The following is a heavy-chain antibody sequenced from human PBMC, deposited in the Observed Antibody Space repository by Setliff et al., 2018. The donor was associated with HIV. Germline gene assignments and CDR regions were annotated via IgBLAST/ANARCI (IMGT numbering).Heavy chain of an antibody. J-gene: IGHJ4*02. CDR2: INPKNGGT. CDR1: GYTFTGYF. V-gene: IGHV1-2*02. D-gene: IGHD6-19*01. CDR3: ARVAVSGTP. Sequence: GASVKVSCKASGYTFTGYFIHWVRQAPGQGLEWMAWINPKNGGTNYAQQFQGRVTLTRDTSISTAYMELTGLTSDDTAVYYCARVAVSGTPWGQGTLVTVSS.